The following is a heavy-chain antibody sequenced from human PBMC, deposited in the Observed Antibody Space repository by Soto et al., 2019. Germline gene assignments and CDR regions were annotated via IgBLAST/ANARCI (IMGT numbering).Heavy chain of an antibody. CDR2: IRSKANSYAT. J-gene: IGHJ4*02. V-gene: IGHV3-73*01. CDR1: GFTFSGSA. CDR3: TRHYEYSSSWTVY. D-gene: IGHD6-13*01. Sequence: GGSLRLSCAASGFTFSGSAMHWVRQASGKGLEWVGRIRSKANSYATAYAASVKGRFTISRDDSKNTAYLQMNSLKTEDTAVYYCTRHYEYSSSWTVYWGQGTLVTVSS.